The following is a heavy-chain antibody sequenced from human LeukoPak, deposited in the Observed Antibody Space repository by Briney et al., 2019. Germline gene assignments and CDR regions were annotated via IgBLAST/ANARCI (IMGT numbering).Heavy chain of an antibody. CDR3: ARDGNYYDSSGYYYFDY. CDR2: ISSSSSYI. CDR1: GFTFSSYS. D-gene: IGHD3-22*01. Sequence: GGSLRLSCAASGFTFSSYSMNWVRQAPGKGLEWVSSISSSSSYISYADSVKGRFTISRDNAKNSLYLQMNSLRAEDTAVYYCARDGNYYDSSGYYYFDYWGQGTLVTVSS. J-gene: IGHJ4*02. V-gene: IGHV3-21*01.